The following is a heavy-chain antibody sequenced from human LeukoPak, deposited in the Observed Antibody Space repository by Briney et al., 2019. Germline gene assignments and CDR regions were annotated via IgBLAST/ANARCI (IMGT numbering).Heavy chain of an antibody. CDR1: GFTFGGYG. CDR2: IAYDGSRA. D-gene: IGHD1-14*01. J-gene: IGHJ4*02. CDR3: TRYNNDHFDY. Sequence: QSGGSLRLSCAGSGFTFGGYGMHWFRQTPGKGLEWVAVIAYDGSRAFYADSVKGRFTISRDNSKNTMSVQMEDLRAEDTAVYYCTRYNNDHFDYWGQGTLVTVSS. V-gene: IGHV3-33*01.